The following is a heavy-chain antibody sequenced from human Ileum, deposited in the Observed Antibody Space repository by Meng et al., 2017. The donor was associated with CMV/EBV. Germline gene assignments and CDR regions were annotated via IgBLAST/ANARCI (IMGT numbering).Heavy chain of an antibody. CDR3: AKQSVVASIWAPYEH. CDR1: GFTFNKYA. D-gene: IGHD2-21*01. CDR2: ISSDGSNK. J-gene: IGHJ4*02. V-gene: IGHV3-23*03. Sequence: GESLKISCATSGFTFNKYAMSWGRQVPGKGLEWLSNISSDGSNKHYAESVKGRCTISRDNSKDTLYLDLSSLGGDDTAIYYCAKQSVVASIWAPYEHWGQGTQVTVSS.